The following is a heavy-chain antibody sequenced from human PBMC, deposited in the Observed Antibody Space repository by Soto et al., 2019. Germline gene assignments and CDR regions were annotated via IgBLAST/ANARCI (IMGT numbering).Heavy chain of an antibody. J-gene: IGHJ6*02. CDR3: ARAKGGVVAAPYYYGMDV. V-gene: IGHV1-2*02. D-gene: IGHD2-15*01. Sequence: GASVKVSCKASGYTFTGYYMHWVRQAPGQGLEWMGWINPNSGGTNYAQKFQGRVTMTRDTSISTAYMELSGLRSDDTAVYYCARAKGGVVAAPYYYGMDVWGQGTTVTVSS. CDR1: GYTFTGYY. CDR2: INPNSGGT.